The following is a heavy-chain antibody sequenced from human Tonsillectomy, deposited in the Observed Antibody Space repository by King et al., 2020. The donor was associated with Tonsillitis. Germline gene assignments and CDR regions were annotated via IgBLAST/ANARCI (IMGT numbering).Heavy chain of an antibody. CDR1: GFTVSNNY. CDR3: ASGAAYYYYGMDV. V-gene: IGHV3-53*04. Sequence: DVQLVESGGGLVQPGGSLRLSCAASGFTVSNNYMSWVRQAPGKGLEWVSVIYKGGSKYYAEPVKGRFTISRHNSKNTLYLQMNSLRAEDTAVYYCASGAAYYYYGMDVWGQGTTVTVSS. J-gene: IGHJ6*02. CDR2: IYKGGSK. D-gene: IGHD1-26*01.